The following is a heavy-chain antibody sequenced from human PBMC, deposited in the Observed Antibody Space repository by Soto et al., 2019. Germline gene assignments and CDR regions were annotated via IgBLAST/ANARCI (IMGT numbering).Heavy chain of an antibody. CDR3: ARKEGLGFGGYSGPWYFDL. D-gene: IGHD3-10*01. J-gene: IGHJ2*01. CDR1: GGTFSSYA. Sequence: ASVKVSCKASGGTFSSYAISWVRQAPGQGLEWMGGIIPIFGTANYAQKFQGRVTITADESPSTAYMELSSLRSEDTAVYYGARKEGLGFGGYSGPWYFDLWGRGTLVTVSS. V-gene: IGHV1-69*13. CDR2: IIPIFGTA.